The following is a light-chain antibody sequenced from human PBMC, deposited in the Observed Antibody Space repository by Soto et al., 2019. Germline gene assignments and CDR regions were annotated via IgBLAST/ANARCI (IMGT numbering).Light chain of an antibody. CDR3: QAWDSSTGV. Sequence: SYELTQPPSVSVSPGQTASITCSGDKLGDKYASWYQQKPGQSPVLVIYQDSKRPSGIPERFSGSNSGSTATLTISGTQAMDEADYYCQAWDSSTGVFGTGTKVTVL. V-gene: IGLV3-1*01. CDR2: QDS. J-gene: IGLJ1*01. CDR1: KLGDKY.